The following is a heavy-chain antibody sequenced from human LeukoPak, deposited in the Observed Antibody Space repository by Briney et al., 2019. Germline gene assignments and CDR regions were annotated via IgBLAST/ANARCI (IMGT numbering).Heavy chain of an antibody. Sequence: PGGSLRLSCAASGFTFSGSAMHWVRQASGKGLEWVGRIRSKANSYATAYAASVKGRFTISRDESKNTAYLQMNSLKTEDTAVYYCTAYGVFDYYYYYMDVWGKGTTVTVSS. CDR1: GFTFSGSA. V-gene: IGHV3-73*01. J-gene: IGHJ6*03. CDR3: TAYGVFDYYYYYMDV. D-gene: IGHD3-10*01. CDR2: IRSKANSYAT.